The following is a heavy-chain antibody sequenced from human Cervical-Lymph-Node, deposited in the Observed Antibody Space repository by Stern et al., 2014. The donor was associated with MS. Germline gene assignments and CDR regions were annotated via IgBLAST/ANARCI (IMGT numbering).Heavy chain of an antibody. CDR2: VYTNGAT. CDR3: VRSYSSSRLDV. V-gene: IGHV4-61*02. CDR1: GASISSGPYY. D-gene: IGHD6-13*01. Sequence: VQLVESGPGLVEPSQTLSLTCTVSGASISSGPYYWSWIRQPAGKGLEWIGRVYTNGATNYSTSLKTRVTISVDPPKNQFSLKLTSVTAADAALYYCVRSYSSSRLDVWGQGTTVTVSS. J-gene: IGHJ6*02.